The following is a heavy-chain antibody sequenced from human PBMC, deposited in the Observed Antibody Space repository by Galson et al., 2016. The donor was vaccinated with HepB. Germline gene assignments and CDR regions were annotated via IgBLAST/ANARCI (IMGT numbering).Heavy chain of an antibody. J-gene: IGHJ4*02. CDR1: GFMFRSYA. Sequence: SLRLSCAASGFMFRSYALHWVRQAPGKGLEWVAVISHDGKNKYYADSVRGRFTISRDNSNNRLYLQMDSLRTDDTGLYYCARGGWTTFYDYWSGLAGGCDFWGQGTLVAVSS. D-gene: IGHD3-3*01. CDR3: ARGGWTTFYDYWSGLAGGCDF. CDR2: ISHDGKNK. V-gene: IGHV3-30*04.